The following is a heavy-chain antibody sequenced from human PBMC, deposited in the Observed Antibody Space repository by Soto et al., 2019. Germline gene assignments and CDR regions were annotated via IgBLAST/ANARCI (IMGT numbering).Heavy chain of an antibody. CDR2: ISAYNGNT. Sequence: QVQLVQSGAEVKKPAASVKVSCKASGYTFTSYGISWVRQAPGQGLEWMGWISAYNGNTNYAHKLQGRVTMATDTTASTAYMELRSLRSDDTAVYYCARDPGRNTRSSWYFDLWGRGTLVTVSS. V-gene: IGHV1-18*01. D-gene: IGHD3-10*01. CDR3: ARDPGRNTRSSWYFDL. J-gene: IGHJ2*01. CDR1: GYTFTSYG.